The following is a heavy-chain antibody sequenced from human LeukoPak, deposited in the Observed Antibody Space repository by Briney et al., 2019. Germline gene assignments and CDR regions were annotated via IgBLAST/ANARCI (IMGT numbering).Heavy chain of an antibody. CDR2: ISSSSSYI. J-gene: IGHJ4*02. V-gene: IGHV3-21*01. CDR1: GFTFSSYS. CDR3: AREDTAMVTSVFDY. D-gene: IGHD5-18*01. Sequence: GGSLRLSCAASGFTFSSYSMNWVRQAPGKGLEWVSSISSSSSYIYYADSVKGRFTISRDNAKNSLYLQMNSLRAEDTAVYYCAREDTAMVTSVFDYWGQGTLVTVSS.